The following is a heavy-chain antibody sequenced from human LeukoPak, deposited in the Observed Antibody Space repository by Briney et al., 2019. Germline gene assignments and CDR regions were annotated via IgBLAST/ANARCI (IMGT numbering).Heavy chain of an antibody. CDR2: IWYDGSDK. CDR3: ARDPMTTNTFYFDF. J-gene: IGHJ4*02. Sequence: RSLRLSCAASGFTFSNYGMHWVRQAPGKGLEWVAVIWYDGSDKYSADSVKGRFTISRDNSKNTLYLQMNSLRAEDTSVYYCARDPMTTNTFYFDFWGQGTLVTVS. V-gene: IGHV3-33*01. CDR1: GFTFSNYG. D-gene: IGHD4-17*01.